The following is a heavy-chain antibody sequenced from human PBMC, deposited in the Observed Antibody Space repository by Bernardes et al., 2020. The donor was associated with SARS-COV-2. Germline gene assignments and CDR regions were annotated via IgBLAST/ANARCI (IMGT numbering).Heavy chain of an antibody. CDR1: GGSISSSNYF. Sequence: SETLSLTCSVSGGSISSSNYFWGWIHQPPGKGLEWVGSIFHGGSGNYNPSLRSRVTMSADTSKNQFSLRLSSVTAADTAVYYCARRVIVGAPDYWGQGILVTVSS. D-gene: IGHD1-26*01. CDR2: IFHGGSG. J-gene: IGHJ4*02. CDR3: ARRVIVGAPDY. V-gene: IGHV4-39*01.